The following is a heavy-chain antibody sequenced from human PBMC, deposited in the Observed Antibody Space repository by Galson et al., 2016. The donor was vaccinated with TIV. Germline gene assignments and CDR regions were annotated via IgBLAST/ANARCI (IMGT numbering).Heavy chain of an antibody. J-gene: IGHJ4*02. V-gene: IGHV5-51*01. CDR3: ARAGGAADY. Sequence: QSGAEVKKPGESLKISCQGSGYSFSSYWIAWVRQMPGEGLEWMGVIYAGDSDTRYSPSFQRQVTISADKSISTAYLQWSSLRASDTAMDYCARAGGAADYWGQGTLVTVSS. D-gene: IGHD3-10*01. CDR1: GYSFSSYW. CDR2: IYAGDSDT.